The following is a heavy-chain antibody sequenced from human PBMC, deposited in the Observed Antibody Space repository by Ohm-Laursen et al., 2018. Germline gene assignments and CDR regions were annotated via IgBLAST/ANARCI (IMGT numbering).Heavy chain of an antibody. CDR3: ARASRGIFDS. Sequence: SDTLSLTCAVSGYSISSGYYWGWIRQPPGKGLEWIGSVYRSGSTNYNPSLKSRVVFSVDTSKNQFSLRLSSVTAADTAVYYCARASRGIFDSWGQGTLVTVSS. J-gene: IGHJ4*02. CDR2: VYRSGST. D-gene: IGHD3-16*01. V-gene: IGHV4-38-2*01. CDR1: GYSISSGYY.